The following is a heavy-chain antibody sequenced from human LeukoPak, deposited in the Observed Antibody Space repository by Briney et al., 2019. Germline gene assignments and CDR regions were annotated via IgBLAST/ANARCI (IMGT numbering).Heavy chain of an antibody. CDR3: ARDLFCGGDCYSGY. J-gene: IGHJ4*02. V-gene: IGHV3-30*04. CDR1: GFTFSSYA. D-gene: IGHD2-21*02. CDR2: ISYDGSNK. Sequence: GGSLRLSCAGSGFTFSSYAMHCVRQARGKALEWVAFISYDGSNKYSAASLKGRFTIYRDNSKNPLYLQMNSLRAEDTAVYYCARDLFCGGDCYSGYWGQGTLVTVSS.